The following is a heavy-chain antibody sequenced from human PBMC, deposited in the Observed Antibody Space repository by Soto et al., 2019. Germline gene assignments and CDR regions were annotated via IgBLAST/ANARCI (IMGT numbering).Heavy chain of an antibody. CDR1: GFNFKKFA. V-gene: IGHV3-23*01. Sequence: GGSLRLSCEASGFNFKKFAMGWVRQAPGEGLEWVSGISCCGGSTFYADSVKGRFSLARDDSKNTLSLQLNSLRVEDTAHYYCAKADGEQWLIPHLDNWGQGTQVTVSS. CDR3: AKADGEQWLIPHLDN. J-gene: IGHJ1*01. CDR2: ISCCGGST. D-gene: IGHD6-19*01.